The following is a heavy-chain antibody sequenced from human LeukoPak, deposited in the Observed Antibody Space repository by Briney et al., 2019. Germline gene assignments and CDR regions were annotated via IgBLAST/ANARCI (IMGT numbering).Heavy chain of an antibody. Sequence: PSETLSLTCTVSGGSISSYYWSWIRQPPGKGLEWIGYIYYSGSTNYNPSLKSRVTISVDTSKNQFSLKLSSVTAADTAVYYCAGPFYRRSFQTYYYYYGMDVWGQGTTVTVSS. CDR3: AGPFYRRSFQTYYYYYGMDV. CDR1: GGSISSYY. D-gene: IGHD3-16*02. J-gene: IGHJ6*02. CDR2: IYYSGST. V-gene: IGHV4-59*12.